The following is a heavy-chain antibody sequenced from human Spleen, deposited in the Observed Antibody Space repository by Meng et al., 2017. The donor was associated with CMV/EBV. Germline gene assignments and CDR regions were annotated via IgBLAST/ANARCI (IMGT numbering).Heavy chain of an antibody. J-gene: IGHJ4*02. V-gene: IGHV4-61*01. CDR1: GGSVYSGSYY. CDR3: ARELMLYAAFDF. Sequence: SETLSLTCTVSGGSVYSGSYYWSWIRQPPGKGLEWIGYIFHSGSTKYNPSLKSRVSMSVDTSKNQFSLKLSSVTAADTAVYYCARELMLYAAFDFWGQGTLVTVSS. CDR2: IFHSGST. D-gene: IGHD2-8*01.